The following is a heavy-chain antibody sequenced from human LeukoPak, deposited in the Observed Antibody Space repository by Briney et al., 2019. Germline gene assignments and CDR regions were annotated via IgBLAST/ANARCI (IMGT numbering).Heavy chain of an antibody. V-gene: IGHV1-18*01. Sequence: GESLKISCKASGYTFTSYGISWVRQAPGQGLEWMGWISAYNGNTNYAQKLQGRVTMTTDTSTSTAYMELRSLRSDDTAVYYCARGRGPVVGATDHDAFDIWGQGTMVTVSS. J-gene: IGHJ3*02. CDR3: ARGRGPVVGATDHDAFDI. CDR1: GYTFTSYG. D-gene: IGHD1-26*01. CDR2: ISAYNGNT.